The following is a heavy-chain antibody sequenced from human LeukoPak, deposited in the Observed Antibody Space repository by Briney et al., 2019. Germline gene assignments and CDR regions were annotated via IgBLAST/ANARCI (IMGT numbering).Heavy chain of an antibody. J-gene: IGHJ5*02. CDR1: GYTFTGYY. D-gene: IGHD3-10*01. Sequence: GASVKVSCQASGYTFTGYYMHWVRQAPGQGLEWMGWINPNSGGTNYAQKFQGRVTMTRDTSISTAYTELSRLRSDDTAVYYCARLWFGEFPTGFDPWGQGTLVTVSS. V-gene: IGHV1-2*02. CDR2: INPNSGGT. CDR3: ARLWFGEFPTGFDP.